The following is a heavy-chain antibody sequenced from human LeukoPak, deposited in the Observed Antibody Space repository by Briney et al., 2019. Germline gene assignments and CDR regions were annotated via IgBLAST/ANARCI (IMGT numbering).Heavy chain of an antibody. V-gene: IGHV4-59*01. J-gene: IGHJ5*02. CDR1: GGSISSYY. CDR3: ARDSRGCSGGSCRYNWFGP. D-gene: IGHD2-15*01. Sequence: SETLSLTCTVSGGSISSYYWSWIRQPPGKGLEWIGYIYYSGSTNYNPSLKSRVTISVDTSKNQFSLKLSSVTAADTAVYYCARDSRGCSGGSCRYNWFGPWGQGTLVTVSS. CDR2: IYYSGST.